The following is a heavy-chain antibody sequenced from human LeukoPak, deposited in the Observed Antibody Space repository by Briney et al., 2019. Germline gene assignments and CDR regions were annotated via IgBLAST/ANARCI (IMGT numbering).Heavy chain of an antibody. CDR1: GFTFSSYA. Sequence: GGSLRLSCAASGFTFSSYAMSWVRQAPGKGLEWVSAISGSGGSTYYADSVKGRFTISRDNSKNTLYLQMNSLRAEDTAVYYCARTSGESTAALRAPFDYWGQGTLATVSS. V-gene: IGHV3-23*01. D-gene: IGHD6-6*01. J-gene: IGHJ4*02. CDR2: ISGSGGST. CDR3: ARTSGESTAALRAPFDY.